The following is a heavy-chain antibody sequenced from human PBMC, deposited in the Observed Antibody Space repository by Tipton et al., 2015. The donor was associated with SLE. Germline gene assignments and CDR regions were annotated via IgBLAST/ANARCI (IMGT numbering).Heavy chain of an antibody. CDR1: GYTFTDYY. D-gene: IGHD6-6*01. V-gene: IGHV1-46*01. Sequence: VQLVQSGAEVKKPGASVKVSCKASGYTFTDYYMHWVRQAPGQGLEWMGLINPSGVSTIYAQKFQGRVTMTRDTSTNTVYMEVSSLGSEDTAVYYCARSREYSTSSGLDYWGQGSLVTVSS. J-gene: IGHJ4*02. CDR2: INPSGVST. CDR3: ARSREYSTSSGLDY.